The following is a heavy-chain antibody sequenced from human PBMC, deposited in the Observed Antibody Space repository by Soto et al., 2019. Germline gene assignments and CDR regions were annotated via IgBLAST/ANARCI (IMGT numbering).Heavy chain of an antibody. D-gene: IGHD4-4*01. CDR2: ISYDGSNK. CDR1: GFTFSSYG. V-gene: IGHV3-30*18. Sequence: QVQLVESGGGVVQPGRSLRLSCAASGFTFSSYGMHWVRQAPGKGLEWVAVISYDGSNKYYADSVKGRFSISRDNSKNTLYLQMNSLRAEDTAVYYCAKDQDYSNYYYYGMDVWGQGTTVTVSS. CDR3: AKDQDYSNYYYYGMDV. J-gene: IGHJ6*02.